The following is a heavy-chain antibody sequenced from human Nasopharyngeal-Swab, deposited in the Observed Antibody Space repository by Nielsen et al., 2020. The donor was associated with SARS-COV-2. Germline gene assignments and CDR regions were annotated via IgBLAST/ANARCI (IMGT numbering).Heavy chain of an antibody. CDR3: TRYIGGEYGY. V-gene: IGHV3-74*01. D-gene: IGHD4-23*01. CDR2: IDNYGSIT. J-gene: IGHJ4*02. CDR1: GYTFSRYW. Sequence: GGSLRLSCAASGYTFSRYWLHWVRQVPGKGLVWVSRIDNYGSITDYADSVRGRFTISRDNAKNTLYLQMNSLRGEDTAVYYCTRYIGGEYGYWGQGSLVTVSS.